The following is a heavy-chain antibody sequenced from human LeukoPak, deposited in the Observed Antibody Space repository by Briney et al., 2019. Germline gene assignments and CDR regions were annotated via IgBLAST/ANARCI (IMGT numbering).Heavy chain of an antibody. Sequence: PAGGSLGLSCAASGFTFSSYGMHWVRQAPGKGLEWVAVISYDGSNKYYADSVKGRFTISRDNSKNTLYLQMNSLRAEDTAVYYCARELNRSGYVDYWGQGTLVTVSS. V-gene: IGHV3-30*03. CDR3: ARELNRSGYVDY. CDR1: GFTFSSYG. CDR2: ISYDGSNK. J-gene: IGHJ4*02. D-gene: IGHD3-22*01.